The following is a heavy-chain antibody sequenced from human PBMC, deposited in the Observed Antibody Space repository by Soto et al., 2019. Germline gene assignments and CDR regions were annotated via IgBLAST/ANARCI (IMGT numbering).Heavy chain of an antibody. V-gene: IGHV2-5*02. J-gene: IGHJ4*02. CDR2: IYWDDDK. CDR3: AHRGPGPAALDY. D-gene: IGHD2-2*01. Sequence: QITLKESGPTLVKPTQTLTLTCTFSGFSLSTSGAGVGWIRQPPGKALEWLALIYWDDDKRYSPSLKSRLTITKDTSKNQVVLTMTNMDPVDTATYYCAHRGPGPAALDYWGQGTLVTVSS. CDR1: GFSLSTSGAG.